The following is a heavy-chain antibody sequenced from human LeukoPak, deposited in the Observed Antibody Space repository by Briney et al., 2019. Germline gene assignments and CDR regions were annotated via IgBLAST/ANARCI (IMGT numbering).Heavy chain of an antibody. CDR2: INHSGYT. D-gene: IGHD2-21*02. Sequence: PSETLSLTCAVSGVSFDDYYWSWVRQTPGKGLEWIGEINHSGYTNDSPSLKSRVALSIDTSRKQFSLNLRSVTVADTGIYYCTRMTAGHDYWGQGTLVTVSS. CDR1: GVSFDDYY. CDR3: TRMTAGHDY. V-gene: IGHV4-34*01. J-gene: IGHJ4*02.